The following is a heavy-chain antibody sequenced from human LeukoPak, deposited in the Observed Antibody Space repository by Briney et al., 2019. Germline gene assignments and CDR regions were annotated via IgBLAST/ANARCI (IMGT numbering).Heavy chain of an antibody. D-gene: IGHD2-15*01. CDR2: FDPEDGET. CDR3: ATEWKLAAPNLHAFDI. Sequence: GASVKVSCKVSGYTLTELSMHWVRQAPGKGREWMGGFDPEDGETIYAQKFQGRVTMTEDTPTDTAYMELSSLRSEDTAVYYCATEWKLAAPNLHAFDIWGQGTMVTVSS. J-gene: IGHJ3*02. V-gene: IGHV1-24*01. CDR1: GYTLTELS.